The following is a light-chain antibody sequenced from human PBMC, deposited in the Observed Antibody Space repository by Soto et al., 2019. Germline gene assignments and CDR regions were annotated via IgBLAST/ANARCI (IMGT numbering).Light chain of an antibody. CDR1: SSDVGGYNY. Sequence: QSALTQPASVSGSPGQSITISCTGTSSDVGGYNYVSWYQQHPGKAPKLTIYDVSNRPSGVSNRFSGSKSSNTASLTISGLQAEDEADYYCSSYTSSSTVLFGGGTKLTVL. J-gene: IGLJ2*01. CDR3: SSYTSSSTVL. V-gene: IGLV2-14*01. CDR2: DVS.